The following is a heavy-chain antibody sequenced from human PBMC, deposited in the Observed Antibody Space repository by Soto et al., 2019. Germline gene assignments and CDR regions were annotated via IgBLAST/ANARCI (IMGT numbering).Heavy chain of an antibody. CDR1: GGSISSYY. CDR2: IYTSGST. D-gene: IGHD5-18*01. V-gene: IGHV4-4*07. CDR3: AREGGDSYGEGYGMDV. Sequence: SETLSLTCTVSGGSISSYYWSWIRQPAGKGLEWIGRIYTSGSTNYNPSLQSRVTMSVDTSKNQFSLKLISVTAAETAVYYCAREGGDSYGEGYGMDVWGQGTTVTVSS. J-gene: IGHJ6*02.